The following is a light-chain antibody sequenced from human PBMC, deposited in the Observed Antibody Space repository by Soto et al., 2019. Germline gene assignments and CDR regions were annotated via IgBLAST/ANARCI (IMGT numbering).Light chain of an antibody. V-gene: IGLV2-14*01. Sequence: ALTQPASVSGSPGQSITISCTGTSSDVGGYNYVSWYQQHPGKAPKLMIYDVSNRPSGVSNRFSGSKSGNTASLTISGLQAEDEADYYCSSYTSSSSYVFGTGTKVTVL. CDR1: SSDVGGYNY. J-gene: IGLJ1*01. CDR2: DVS. CDR3: SSYTSSSSYV.